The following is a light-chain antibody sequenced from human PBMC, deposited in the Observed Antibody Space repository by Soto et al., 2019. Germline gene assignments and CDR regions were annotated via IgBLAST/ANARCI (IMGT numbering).Light chain of an antibody. CDR1: QSVTDSY. J-gene: IGKJ2*01. CDR2: DAS. Sequence: EIVLTQSPGTLSLSPGERATLSCRASQSVTDSYLAWYQHKPGQAPRLLIYDASTRATAIPDRFSGGGSGTDFTLPIRSLEPEDFAVYYCQQYGSSPYAFGQGTKLEI. CDR3: QQYGSSPYA. V-gene: IGKV3-20*01.